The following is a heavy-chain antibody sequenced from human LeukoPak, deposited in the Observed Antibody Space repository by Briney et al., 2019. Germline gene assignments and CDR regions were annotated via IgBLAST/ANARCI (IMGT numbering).Heavy chain of an antibody. Sequence: GGSLRLSCAASGFTVSSNYMSWVRQAPGKGLEWVSGIYSGGSTYYADPVKGRFTISRDNSKNTLYLQMNSLRAEDTAVYYCARVSKVGLPFDYWGQGTLVTVSS. J-gene: IGHJ4*02. CDR1: GFTVSSNY. CDR3: ARVSKVGLPFDY. V-gene: IGHV3-66*01. D-gene: IGHD1-26*01. CDR2: IYSGGST.